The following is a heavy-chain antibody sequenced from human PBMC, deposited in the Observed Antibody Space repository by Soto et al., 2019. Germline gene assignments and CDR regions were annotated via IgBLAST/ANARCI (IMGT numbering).Heavy chain of an antibody. Sequence: PSETLSLTCTVSGGSISTYYWSWIRQPPGKGLEWLGYIYSSGSTNYNPSLRSRVTISVDTSKKQVSLKLSSVTAADTAVYYCAPFGGNSSSLDSWGQGTLVTSPQ. V-gene: IGHV4-59*01. CDR2: IYSSGST. D-gene: IGHD6-6*01. CDR1: GGSISTYY. J-gene: IGHJ4*02. CDR3: APFGGNSSSLDS.